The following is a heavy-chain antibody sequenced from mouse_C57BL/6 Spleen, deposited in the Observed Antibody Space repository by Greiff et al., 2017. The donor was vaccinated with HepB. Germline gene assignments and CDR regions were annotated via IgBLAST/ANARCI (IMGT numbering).Heavy chain of an antibody. CDR2: IHPNSGST. J-gene: IGHJ2*01. CDR1: GYTFTSYW. CDR3: ASPYGNFYFDY. D-gene: IGHD2-1*01. Sequence: QMQLKQPGAELVKPGASVKLSCKASGYTFTSYWMHWVKQRPGQGLEWIGMIHPNSGSTNYNEKFKSKATLTVDKSSSTAYMQLSSLTSEDSAVYYCASPYGNFYFDYWGQGTTLTVSS. V-gene: IGHV1-64*01.